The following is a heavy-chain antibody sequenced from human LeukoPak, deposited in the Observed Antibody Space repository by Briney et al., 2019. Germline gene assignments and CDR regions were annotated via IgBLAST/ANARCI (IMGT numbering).Heavy chain of an antibody. CDR3: ARGSTYYYDSSGYYCRHEFDY. Sequence: SGPTLVKPTQTLTLTCTFSGFSPSTSGMCVSWIRQPPGKALQWLARLDWDDDKYYSTSLKTRLTISKDTSKNQVVLTMTNMDPVDTATYYCARGSTYYYDSSGYYCRHEFDYWGQGTLVTVSS. V-gene: IGHV2-70*11. CDR2: LDWDDDK. D-gene: IGHD3-22*01. CDR1: GFSPSTSGMC. J-gene: IGHJ4*02.